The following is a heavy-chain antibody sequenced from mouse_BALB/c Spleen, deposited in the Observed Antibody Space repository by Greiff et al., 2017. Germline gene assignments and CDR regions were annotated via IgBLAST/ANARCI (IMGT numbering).Heavy chain of an antibody. Sequence: EVKLMESGPGLVKPSQSLSLTCSVTGYSITSGYYWNWIRQFPGNKLEWMGYISYDGSNNYNPSLKNRISITRDTSKNQFFLKLNSVTTEDTATYYCARGGYSPYYAMDYWGQGTSVTVSS. D-gene: IGHD2-3*01. CDR1: GYSITSGYY. CDR2: ISYDGSN. V-gene: IGHV3-6*02. CDR3: ARGGYSPYYAMDY. J-gene: IGHJ4*01.